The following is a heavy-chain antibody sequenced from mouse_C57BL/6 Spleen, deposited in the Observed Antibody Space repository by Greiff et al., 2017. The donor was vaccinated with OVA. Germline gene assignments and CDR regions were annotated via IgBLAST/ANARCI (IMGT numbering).Heavy chain of an antibody. J-gene: IGHJ2*01. V-gene: IGHV1-53*01. CDR1: GYTFTSYW. Sequence: VQLQQPGTELVKPGASVKLSCKASGYTFTSYWMHWVKQRPGQGLEWIGNINPSNGGTNYNEKFKSKATLTVDKSSSTAYMQLSSLTSDDSAVYYCARHYGSSYHIFDYWGQGTTLTVSS. D-gene: IGHD1-1*01. CDR3: ARHYGSSYHIFDY. CDR2: INPSNGGT.